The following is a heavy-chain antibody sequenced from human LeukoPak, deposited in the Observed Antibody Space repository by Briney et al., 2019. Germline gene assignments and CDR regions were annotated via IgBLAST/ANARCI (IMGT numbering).Heavy chain of an antibody. J-gene: IGHJ4*02. CDR3: ARHRNSYGPLTLDY. Sequence: SETLSLTCTVSGGSISSYYWSWIRQPAGKGLEWIGRIYISGSTNYNPSLKSRVTMSVDTSRNQFSLKLSSVTAADTAVYYCARHRNSYGPLTLDYWGQGTLVTVSS. V-gene: IGHV4-4*07. CDR1: GGSISSYY. CDR2: IYISGST. D-gene: IGHD5-18*01.